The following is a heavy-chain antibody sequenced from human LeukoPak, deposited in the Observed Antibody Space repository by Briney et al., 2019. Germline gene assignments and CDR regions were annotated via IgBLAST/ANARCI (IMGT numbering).Heavy chain of an antibody. CDR3: ASRKKGMATAGFDY. V-gene: IGHV5-51*01. D-gene: IGHD5-24*01. CDR1: GYSFTSYW. CDR2: IYPGDSDT. J-gene: IGHJ4*02. Sequence: GESLKISCKGSGYSFTSYWSGWVRQMPGKGLEWMGIIYPGDSDTRYSPSFQGKVTISAEKSISTAYLQWSSLKASDTALYYCASRKKGMATAGFDYWGQGTLVTVSS.